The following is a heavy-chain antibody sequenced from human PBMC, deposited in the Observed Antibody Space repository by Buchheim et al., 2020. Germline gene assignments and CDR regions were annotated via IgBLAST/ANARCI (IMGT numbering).Heavy chain of an antibody. CDR3: ARGGPTYYYFYMDV. CDR2: IYYSGSP. V-gene: IGHV4-31*03. CDR1: GGSISSGGYY. D-gene: IGHD3-10*01. J-gene: IGHJ6*03. Sequence: QVQLQESGPGLVKPSQTLSLTCTVSGGSISSGGYYWSWIRQRPGKGLEWIGYIYYSGSPYYNPSLQCRITISVDTSKNQFSLKLTSLTAADTAVFYCARGGPTYYYFYMDVWGKGTT.